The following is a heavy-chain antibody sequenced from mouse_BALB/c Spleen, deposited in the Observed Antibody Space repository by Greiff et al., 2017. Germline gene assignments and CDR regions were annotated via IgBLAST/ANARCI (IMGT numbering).Heavy chain of an antibody. CDR1: GYAFTNYL. V-gene: IGHV1-54*01. D-gene: IGHD3-1*01. CDR2: INPGSGGT. CDR3: AREQLGYFDY. J-gene: IGHJ2*01. Sequence: LVESGAELVRPGTSVKVSCKASGYAFTNYLIEWVKQRPGQGLEWIGVINPGSGGTNYNEKFKGKATLTADKSSSTAYMQLSSLTSDDSAVYFCAREQLGYFDYWGQGTTLTVSS.